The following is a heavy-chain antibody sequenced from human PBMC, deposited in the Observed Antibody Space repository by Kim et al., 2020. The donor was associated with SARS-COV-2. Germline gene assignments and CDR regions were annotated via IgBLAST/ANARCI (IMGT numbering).Heavy chain of an antibody. Sequence: GGSLRLSCAASGFTFDDYAMHWVRQAPGKGLEWVSGISWNSGSIGYADSVKGRFTISRDNAKNSLYLQMNSLRAEDTALYYCAKSFYGGCSGGSCYYFDYWAREPWSPSPQ. J-gene: IGHJ4*02. V-gene: IGHV3-9*01. CDR3: AKSFYGGCSGGSCYYFDY. CDR1: GFTFDDYA. D-gene: IGHD2-15*01. CDR2: ISWNSGSI.